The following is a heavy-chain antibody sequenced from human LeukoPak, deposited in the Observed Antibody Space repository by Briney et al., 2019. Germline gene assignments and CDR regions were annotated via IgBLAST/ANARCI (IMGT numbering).Heavy chain of an antibody. CDR1: GGSISSSSYY. V-gene: IGHV4-39*07. Sequence: SETLSLTCTVSGGSISSSSYYWGWIRQPPGKGLEWIGSIYYSGSTYYNPSLKSRVTISVDTSKNQFSLKLSSVTAADTAVYYCARDRQQLGRPDLWGRGTLVTVSS. D-gene: IGHD6-13*01. J-gene: IGHJ2*01. CDR2: IYYSGST. CDR3: ARDRQQLGRPDL.